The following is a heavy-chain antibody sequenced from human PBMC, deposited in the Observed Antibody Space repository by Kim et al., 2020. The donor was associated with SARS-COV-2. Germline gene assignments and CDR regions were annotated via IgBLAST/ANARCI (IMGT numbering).Heavy chain of an antibody. V-gene: IGHV1-2*02. Sequence: ASVKVSCKASGYTFTGYYMHWVRQAPGQGLEWMGWINPNSGGTNYAQKFQGRVTMTRDTSISTAYMELSRLRSDDTAVYYCARASTAMVTDFDYWGQGTLVTVSS. CDR2: INPNSGGT. CDR1: GYTFTGYY. CDR3: ARASTAMVTDFDY. J-gene: IGHJ4*02. D-gene: IGHD5-18*01.